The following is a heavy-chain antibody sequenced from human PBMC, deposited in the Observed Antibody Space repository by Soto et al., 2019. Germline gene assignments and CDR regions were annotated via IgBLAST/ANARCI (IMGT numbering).Heavy chain of an antibody. D-gene: IGHD6-19*01. Sequence: QVQMVQSGGEVKKAGASVKVTCRASGYTFNSFCISWVRQAPGQGLEWMGWISAHDGNTNYAQKLQHIVTLTTDTSTSTAYIELRSLTSDDTAVYYCAREYSAVAGLHFLEYWGQGTLVTVSS. CDR2: ISAHDGNT. J-gene: IGHJ4*02. CDR1: GYTFNSFC. CDR3: AREYSAVAGLHFLEY. V-gene: IGHV1-18*01.